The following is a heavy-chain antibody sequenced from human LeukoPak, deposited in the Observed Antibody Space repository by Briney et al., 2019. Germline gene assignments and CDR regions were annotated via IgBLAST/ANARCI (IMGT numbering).Heavy chain of an antibody. J-gene: IGHJ4*02. V-gene: IGHV1-69*04. CDR2: IIPILGIA. CDR1: GGTFSSYA. Sequence: ASVKVSCKASGGTFSSYAISWVRQAPGQGLEWMGRIIPILGIANYAQKFQGRVTITADKSTSTAYTELSSLRSEDTAVYYCARDPGLPSTTEFDYWGQGTLVTVSS. D-gene: IGHD1-1*01. CDR3: ARDPGLPSTTEFDY.